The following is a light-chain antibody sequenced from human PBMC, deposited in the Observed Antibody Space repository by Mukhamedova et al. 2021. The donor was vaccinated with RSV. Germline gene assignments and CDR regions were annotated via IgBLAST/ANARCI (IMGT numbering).Light chain of an antibody. CDR2: DLT. CDR3: TSYTGTNTLVV. V-gene: IGLV2-14*04. CDR1: DIGAYYY. J-gene: IGLJ2*01. Sequence: DIGAYYYVSWYQQRPGKAPKLLIYDLTNRPSGISDRFSGSKSGSTASLTISGLQSEDEADYYCTSYTGTNTLVVFGGGTRLTVL.